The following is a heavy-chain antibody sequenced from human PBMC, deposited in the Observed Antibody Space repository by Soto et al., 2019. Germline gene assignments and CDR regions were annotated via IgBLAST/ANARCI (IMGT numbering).Heavy chain of an antibody. CDR1: GGSITGNYW. D-gene: IGHD2-8*02. V-gene: IGHV4-4*02. CDR2: IHHSGRS. Sequence: PSETLSLTCTVSGGSITGNYWWIWVRQTPGKGLEWIGDIHHSGRSNYNPSLKSRLTISVDKSKNQFSLKLTSVTAADTALYYCARDPGYNTGGNWFDPWGQGTLVTV. J-gene: IGHJ5*02. CDR3: ARDPGYNTGGNWFDP.